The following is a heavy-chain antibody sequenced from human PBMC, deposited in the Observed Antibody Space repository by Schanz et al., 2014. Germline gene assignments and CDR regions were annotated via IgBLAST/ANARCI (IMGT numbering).Heavy chain of an antibody. V-gene: IGHV3-48*01. D-gene: IGHD3-10*01. Sequence: EVQLVESGGGLVQPGGSLRLSCTASGFTFSSYALHWVRQAPGKGLEWVSYVSRSTPDIYYADSVKGRFTMSRDNAKNSVFLQMNSLRAEDTAVYYCAKGRFGELSAFDIWGRGTMVTVSS. J-gene: IGHJ3*02. CDR2: VSRSTPDI. CDR3: AKGRFGELSAFDI. CDR1: GFTFSSYA.